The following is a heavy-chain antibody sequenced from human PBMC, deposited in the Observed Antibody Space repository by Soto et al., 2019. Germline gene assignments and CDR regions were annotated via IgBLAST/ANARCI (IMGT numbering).Heavy chain of an antibody. J-gene: IGHJ4*02. CDR3: SRGPRVYANTGYYPGYIDY. D-gene: IGHD3-9*01. CDR1: GFTFSSYA. CDR2: ISGSGGST. Sequence: GGSLRLSCAASGFTFSSYAMSWVRQAPGKGLEWVSAISGSGGSTYYADSVKGRFTISRDNSKNTLYLQMNSLRAEDTAVYYCSRGPRVYANTGYYPGYIDYWGQGIMVTV. V-gene: IGHV3-23*01.